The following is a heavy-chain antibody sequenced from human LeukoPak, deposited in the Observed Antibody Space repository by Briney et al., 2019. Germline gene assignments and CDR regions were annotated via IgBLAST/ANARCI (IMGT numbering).Heavy chain of an antibody. CDR3: AKGLYNYDSSGYFDS. J-gene: IGHJ4*02. CDR2: IRYDGGNK. D-gene: IGHD3-22*01. V-gene: IGHV3-30*02. CDR1: GFTFSTYG. Sequence: GGSLRLSCAASGFTFSTYGMHWVRQAPGKGLEWVAFIRYDGGNKFYADSVKGRFTISRDNSKNTLYLQMNSLRPEDTAVYYCAKGLYNYDSSGYFDSWGQGTLVTVSS.